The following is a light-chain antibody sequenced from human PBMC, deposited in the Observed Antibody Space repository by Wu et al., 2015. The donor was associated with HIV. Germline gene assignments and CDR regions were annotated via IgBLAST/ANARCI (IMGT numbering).Light chain of an antibody. J-gene: IGKJ4*01. CDR2: SAS. CDR3: QQYKFSPLT. V-gene: IGKV1-5*03. CDR1: QSISDW. Sequence: DIQMTQSPSTLSASVGDRVTISCRASQSISDWLAWYQQRPGEAPKLLMYSASTLQSGVPSRFSGSGSGTEFTLTISSLQPSDFATYYCQQYKFSPLTFGRRDRRWRSN.